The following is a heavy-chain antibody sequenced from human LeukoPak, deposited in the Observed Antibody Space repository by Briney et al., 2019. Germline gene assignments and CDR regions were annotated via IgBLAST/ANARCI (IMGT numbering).Heavy chain of an antibody. CDR3: ARVYSSSSKSFDP. V-gene: IGHV4-59*12. CDR1: GGSISSYY. J-gene: IGHJ5*02. D-gene: IGHD6-13*01. Sequence: SETLSLTCTVSGGSISSYYWNWIRQPPGKGLEWIGYIYYSGSTNYNPSLKSRVTISVDTSKNQFSLKLSSVTAADTAVYYCARVYSSSSKSFDPWGQGTLVTVSS. CDR2: IYYSGST.